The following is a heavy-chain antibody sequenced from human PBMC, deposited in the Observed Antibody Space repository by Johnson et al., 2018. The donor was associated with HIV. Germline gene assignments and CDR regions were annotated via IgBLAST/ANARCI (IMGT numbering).Heavy chain of an antibody. V-gene: IGHV3-30-3*01. CDR3: AISKDCSGGSCPEGFDI. D-gene: IGHD2-15*01. J-gene: IGHJ3*02. CDR1: GITFSDYA. CDR2: ISYDGSNK. Sequence: QVQLVESGGGVVQPGRSLRLSCAASGITFSDYAMHWVRQAPGKGLEWVAVISYDGSNKYYADSVKGRFTISRDNSKNTLYLQMNSLRAEDTAVYYCAISKDCSGGSCPEGFDIWGQGTMVIVSS.